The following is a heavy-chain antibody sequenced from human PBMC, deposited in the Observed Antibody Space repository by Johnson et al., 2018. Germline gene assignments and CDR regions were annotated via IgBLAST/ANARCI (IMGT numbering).Heavy chain of an antibody. CDR1: GFTFSSYG. D-gene: IGHD3-9*01. J-gene: IGHJ4*02. Sequence: VQLVESGGGVVQPGRSLRLSCAASGFTFSSYGMHWVRQAPGKGLEWVAVISYDGSNKYYADSVKGRFTISRDNSKNTLYLQMNSLRAEDTAVYYSARQTILTGFPHYWGQGTLVTVSS. CDR3: ARQTILTGFPHY. V-gene: IGHV3-30*03. CDR2: ISYDGSNK.